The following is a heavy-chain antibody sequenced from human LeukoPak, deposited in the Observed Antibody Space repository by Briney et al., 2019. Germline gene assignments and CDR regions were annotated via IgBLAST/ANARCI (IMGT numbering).Heavy chain of an antibody. CDR3: ASSGYGHFYYDY. V-gene: IGHV3-74*01. D-gene: IGHD3-10*01. CDR1: GFTLSDYW. J-gene: IGHJ4*02. Sequence: GGSLRLSCAASGFTLSDYWMHWVRQVPGKGLVWISRFTNDGSGAGYADSVMGRFIISRDDTKNTLYLQMNSLRAEDTAVYYCASSGYGHFYYDYWGQGAVVTVSS. CDR2: FTNDGSGA.